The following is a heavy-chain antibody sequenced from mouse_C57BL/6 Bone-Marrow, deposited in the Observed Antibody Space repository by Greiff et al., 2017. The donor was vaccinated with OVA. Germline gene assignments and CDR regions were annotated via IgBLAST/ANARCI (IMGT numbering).Heavy chain of an antibody. CDR2: ISRGSSTI. J-gene: IGHJ2*01. CDR1: GFTFSDYG. V-gene: IGHV5-17*01. D-gene: IGHD1-1*01. Sequence: EVHLVESGGGLVKPGGSLKLSCAASGFTFSDYGMHWVRQAPEQGLEWVAYISRGSSTIYYADTVKGRFTITRDNAKNTLFLQMTSLRSEDTAMYYCAFSSGCSRPLDYWDQGTTLTVSA. CDR3: AFSSGCSRPLDY.